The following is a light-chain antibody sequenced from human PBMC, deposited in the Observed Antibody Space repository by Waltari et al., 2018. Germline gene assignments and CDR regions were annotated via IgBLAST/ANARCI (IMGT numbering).Light chain of an antibody. Sequence: QSALTQPASVSGSPGQSITISCTGTSSDVGSYNLVSWYQQHPGKAPKLMIYEGSKRRSGVSHRFSGSKSGNTASLTISGLQAEDEADYYCCSYAGSSTYVFGTGTKVTVL. V-gene: IGLV2-23*01. CDR2: EGS. CDR3: CSYAGSSTYV. CDR1: SSDVGSYNL. J-gene: IGLJ1*01.